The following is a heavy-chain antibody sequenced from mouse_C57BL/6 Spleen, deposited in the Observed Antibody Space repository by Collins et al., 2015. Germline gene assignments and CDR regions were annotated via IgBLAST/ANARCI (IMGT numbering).Heavy chain of an antibody. D-gene: IGHD1-1*01. J-gene: IGHJ2*01. CDR2: T. V-gene: IGHV5-9-3*01. Sequence: TYYPDSVKGRFTISRDNAKNTLYLQMSSLRSEDTAMYYCARHEITTVYYFDYWGQGTTLTVSS. CDR3: ARHEITTVYYFDY.